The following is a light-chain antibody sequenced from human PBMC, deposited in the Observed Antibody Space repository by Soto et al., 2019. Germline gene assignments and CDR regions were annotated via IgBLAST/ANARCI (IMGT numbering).Light chain of an antibody. Sequence: EIVLTQSPGTLSLSPGERATLSCRASQSISNKYLAWYQQEPGQAPRLLIHGVSIRATGIPDRFSGSGSGTDFTLTISRLEPADFAVYYCQLYSGSPWSFGQGTKVAIK. J-gene: IGKJ1*01. CDR3: QLYSGSPWS. CDR2: GVS. V-gene: IGKV3-20*01. CDR1: QSISNKY.